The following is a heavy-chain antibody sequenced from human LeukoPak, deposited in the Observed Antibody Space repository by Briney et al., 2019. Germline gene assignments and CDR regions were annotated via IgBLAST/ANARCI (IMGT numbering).Heavy chain of an antibody. CDR3: AKDMVWFGDAFDI. D-gene: IGHD3-10*01. CDR1: GFTFSSYS. CDR2: ISSSSSYI. V-gene: IGHV3-21*04. Sequence: PGGSLRLSCAASGFTFSSYSMNWVRQAPGKGLEWVSSISSSSSYIYYADSVKGRFTISRDNAKNSLYLQMNSLRAEDTAVYYCAKDMVWFGDAFDIWGQGTMVTVSS. J-gene: IGHJ3*02.